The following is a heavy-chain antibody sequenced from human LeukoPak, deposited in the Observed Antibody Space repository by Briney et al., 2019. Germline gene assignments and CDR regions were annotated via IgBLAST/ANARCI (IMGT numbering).Heavy chain of an antibody. CDR1: GFTFSSYS. D-gene: IGHD6-13*01. V-gene: IGHV3-21*01. CDR3: ARGPSYSSSWYQYDY. Sequence: GRSLRLSCAASGFTFSSYSMNWVSQAPGKGLEWVSSISSSSSYIYSADSVKGRFTISRDNAKNSLYLQMNSLRAEDTAVYYCARGPSYSSSWYQYDYWGQGTLVTVSS. J-gene: IGHJ4*02. CDR2: ISSSSSYI.